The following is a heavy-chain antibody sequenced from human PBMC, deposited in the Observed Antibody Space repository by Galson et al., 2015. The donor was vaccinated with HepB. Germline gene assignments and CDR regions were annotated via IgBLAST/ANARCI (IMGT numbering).Heavy chain of an antibody. D-gene: IGHD2-2*01. V-gene: IGHV3-15*01. CDR3: TTDPDTPDIVVVPAGADV. J-gene: IGHJ6*02. CDR2: IKSKTDGGTT. Sequence: SLRLSCAASGFTFSNTWMSWVRQAPGKGLEWVGRIKSKTDGGTTDYAAPVKGRFTISRDDSKNTLYLQMNSLKTEDTAVYYCTTDPDTPDIVVVPAGADVWGQGTTVTVSS. CDR1: GFTFSNTW.